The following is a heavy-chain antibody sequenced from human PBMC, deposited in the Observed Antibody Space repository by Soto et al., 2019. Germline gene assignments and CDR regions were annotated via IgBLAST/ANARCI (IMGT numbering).Heavy chain of an antibody. CDR2: IYYSGST. CDR1: GDSFSSYY. Sequence: QVQLQESGPGLVKPSETLSLTCSVSGDSFSSYYWSWIRQSPGKGLEWIGYIYYSGSTNYNPSLKSRVTISLDASKKQFSLKLYSVTAADTAVYYCARVNGWTTGVFDFWGQGTLVTVSS. D-gene: IGHD4-4*01. CDR3: ARVNGWTTGVFDF. V-gene: IGHV4-59*01. J-gene: IGHJ4*02.